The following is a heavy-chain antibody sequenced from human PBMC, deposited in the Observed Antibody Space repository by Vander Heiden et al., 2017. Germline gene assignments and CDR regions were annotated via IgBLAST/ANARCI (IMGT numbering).Heavy chain of an antibody. D-gene: IGHD2-2*01. Sequence: EVQLVESGGGLVQPGGSLRLPCAASGFTFSNYDMHWVRQATGKGLEWVSAIGTLADTYYPGSVKGRFTISRENAKNSLYLQMNSLRAGDTAVYFCARGLIEHCNTTSCPFDYWGQGTLVTVSS. CDR2: IGTLADT. CDR3: ARGLIEHCNTTSCPFDY. V-gene: IGHV3-13*01. CDR1: GFTFSNYD. J-gene: IGHJ4*02.